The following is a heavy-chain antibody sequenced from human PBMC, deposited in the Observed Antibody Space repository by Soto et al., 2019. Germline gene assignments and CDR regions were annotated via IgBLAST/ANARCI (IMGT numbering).Heavy chain of an antibody. V-gene: IGHV3-23*01. D-gene: IGHD3-22*01. J-gene: IGHJ4*02. CDR3: AKDIPRFYDSRGNDY. Sequence: MSWVRQAPGKGLEWVSAISGSGGSTYYADSVKGRFTISRDNSKNTLYLQMNSLRAEDTAVYYCAKDIPRFYDSRGNDYWGQGPLVTVSS. CDR2: ISGSGGST.